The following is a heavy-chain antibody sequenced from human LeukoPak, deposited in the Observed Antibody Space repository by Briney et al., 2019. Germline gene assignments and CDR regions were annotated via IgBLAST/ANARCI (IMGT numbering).Heavy chain of an antibody. Sequence: AGGSLRLSCAASGFTFSSYSMNWVRQAPGKGLEWVSYISSSSSTIYYADSVKGRFTISRDNAKNSLYLQMNSLRDEDTAVYYCARDYHDYGDYGWLDPWGQGTLVTVSS. D-gene: IGHD4-17*01. J-gene: IGHJ5*02. CDR3: ARDYHDYGDYGWLDP. CDR1: GFTFSSYS. CDR2: ISSSSSTI. V-gene: IGHV3-48*02.